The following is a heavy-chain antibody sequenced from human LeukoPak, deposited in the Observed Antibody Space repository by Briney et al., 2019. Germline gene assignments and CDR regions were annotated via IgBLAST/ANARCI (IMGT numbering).Heavy chain of an antibody. CDR1: GFTFNTYA. CDR2: ISGSGDST. V-gene: IGHV3-23*01. CDR3: AKQLGYCSDGSCYFPY. Sequence: PGGSLRLSCAASGFTFNTYAMSWVRQAPGKGLEWVSAISGSGDSTYYADSVQGRLTISRDNSKSTLCLQMNSLRAEDTAVYYCAKQLGYCSDGSCYFPYWGQGTLVTVSS. D-gene: IGHD2-15*01. J-gene: IGHJ4*02.